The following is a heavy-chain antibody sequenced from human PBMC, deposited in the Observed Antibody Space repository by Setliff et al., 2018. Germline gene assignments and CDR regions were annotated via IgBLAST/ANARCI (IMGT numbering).Heavy chain of an antibody. D-gene: IGHD3-22*01. CDR1: GGSISSGDYY. CDR2: IYYSGST. Sequence: PSETLSLTCTVSGGSISSGDYYWSWIRQPPGKGLEFVGYIYYSGSTYYNPSLKSRVTISIDTSKNQFSLKVNSATAADTAVYYCASAPLLYSDSSGLSGTFDIWGQGTMVTVS. CDR3: ASAPLLYSDSSGLSGTFDI. J-gene: IGHJ3*02. V-gene: IGHV4-30-4*08.